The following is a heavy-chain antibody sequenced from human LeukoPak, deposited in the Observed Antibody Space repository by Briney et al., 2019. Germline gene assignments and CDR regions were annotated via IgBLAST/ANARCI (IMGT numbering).Heavy chain of an antibody. V-gene: IGHV4-59*01. J-gene: IGHJ4*02. Sequence: SETLSLTCSVSGGSISSYYWSWIRQPPGKGLEWIGYIYYSGSTNYNPSLKSRVTISVDTSKNQFSLKLSSVTAADTAVYYCARGSLYEYYFDYWGQGTLVTVSS. CDR3: ARGSLYEYYFDY. D-gene: IGHD5/OR15-5a*01. CDR1: GGSISSYY. CDR2: IYYSGST.